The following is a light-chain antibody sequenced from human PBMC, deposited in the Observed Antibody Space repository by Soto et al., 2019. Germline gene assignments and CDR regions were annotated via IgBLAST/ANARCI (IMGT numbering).Light chain of an antibody. J-gene: IGKJ4*01. CDR1: QDISNY. CDR2: AAS. Sequence: DIQMTQSPSSLSASVGDRVTITCQASQDISNYINWYQQKPGKAPQLLIYAASNLETGVPSRFSGSGSGTDFTLTISSLQPGDLGTYFCQQYVDLPLTFGGGTKVELK. CDR3: QQYVDLPLT. V-gene: IGKV1-33*01.